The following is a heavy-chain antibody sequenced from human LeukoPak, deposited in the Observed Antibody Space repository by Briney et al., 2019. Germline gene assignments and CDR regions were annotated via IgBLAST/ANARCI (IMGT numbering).Heavy chain of an antibody. CDR2: IKQDGSEK. J-gene: IGHJ4*02. CDR3: ARDKNYFDY. CDR1: GFTFSSYS. V-gene: IGHV3-7*01. Sequence: GGSLRLSCAASGFTFSSYSMNWVRQAPGKGLEWVANIKQDGSEKYYVDSVKGRFTISRDNAKNSLSLQMNSLRAEDTAVYYCARDKNYFDYWGQGTLVTVSS.